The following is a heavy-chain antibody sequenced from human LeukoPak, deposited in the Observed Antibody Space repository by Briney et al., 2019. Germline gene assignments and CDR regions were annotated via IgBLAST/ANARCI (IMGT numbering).Heavy chain of an antibody. CDR1: GYTFTDYF. D-gene: IGHD6-19*01. CDR2: INPNSGGT. V-gene: IGHV1-2*02. CDR3: ARSRRGSSGWYDY. Sequence: ASVKVSCQPSGYTFTDYFIHWVRQAPGQGLEWMGWINPNSGGTNYAQKFQGRVTMTRDTSISTAYMELSRLRSDDTAVYYCARSRRGSSGWYDYWGQGTLVTVSS. J-gene: IGHJ4*02.